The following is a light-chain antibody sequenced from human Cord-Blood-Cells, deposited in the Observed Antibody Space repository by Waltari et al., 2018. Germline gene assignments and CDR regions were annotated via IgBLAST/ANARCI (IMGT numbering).Light chain of an antibody. CDR2: DAA. V-gene: IGKV3-11*01. J-gene: IGKJ5*01. CDR1: QMVSSY. CDR3: QQRSNWPPEIT. Sequence: EAVLTHSPATLTMSPGERATLACRASQMVSSYLAWYQHKPGQPPRLLIYDAANRGTGIPARFSGRGSGTDFTLTISRLEPEDFAVYYCQQRSNWPPEITFGQGTRREIK.